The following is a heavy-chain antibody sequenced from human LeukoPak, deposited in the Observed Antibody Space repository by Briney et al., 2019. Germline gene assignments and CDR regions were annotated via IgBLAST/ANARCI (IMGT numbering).Heavy chain of an antibody. J-gene: IGHJ3*02. CDR3: ARSVRKEDAFDI. V-gene: IGHV4-39*01. Sequence: PSETLSLTCTVSGGAISSSSYYWGWIRQPPGKGLEWIGSIYYSGSTYCNPSLKSRVTISVDTSKNQFSLKLSSVTAADTAVYYCARSVRKEDAFDIWGQGTMVTVSS. CDR2: IYYSGST. D-gene: IGHD2-8*01. CDR1: GGAISSSSYY.